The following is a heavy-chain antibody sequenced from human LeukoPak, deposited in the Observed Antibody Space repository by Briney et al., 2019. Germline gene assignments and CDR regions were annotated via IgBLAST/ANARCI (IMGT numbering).Heavy chain of an antibody. CDR1: GFTFSSYA. D-gene: IGHD3-16*02. CDR3: ARAPGVWGSYRPAPFDY. Sequence: LSGGSLRLSCAASGFTFSSYAMHWVRQAPGKGLEWVAVISYDGSNKYYADPVKGRFTISRDNSKNTLYLQMNSLRAEDTAVYYCARAPGVWGSYRPAPFDYWGQGTLVTVSS. J-gene: IGHJ4*02. V-gene: IGHV3-30*04. CDR2: ISYDGSNK.